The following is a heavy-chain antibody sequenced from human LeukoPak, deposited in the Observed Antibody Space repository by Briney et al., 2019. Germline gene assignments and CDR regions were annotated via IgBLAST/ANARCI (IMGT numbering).Heavy chain of an antibody. CDR1: GDSISSSRSY. Sequence: PSEILSLTCTVSGDSISSSRSYWGWIRQPPGKGLEWIGEINHSGSTNYNPSLKSRVTISVDTSKNQFSLKLSSVTAADTAVYYCRTYYYGSGSYSPNDYWGQGTLVTVSS. CDR3: RTYYYGSGSYSPNDY. CDR2: INHSGST. J-gene: IGHJ4*02. D-gene: IGHD3-10*01. V-gene: IGHV4-39*07.